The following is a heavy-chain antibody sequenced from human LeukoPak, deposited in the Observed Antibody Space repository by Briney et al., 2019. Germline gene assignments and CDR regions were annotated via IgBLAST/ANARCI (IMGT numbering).Heavy chain of an antibody. V-gene: IGHV4-39*01. CDR1: GGSISSSSYY. Sequence: PSETLSLTCTVSGGSISSSSYYWGWIRQPPGKGLEWIGSIYYSGSTYYNPSLKSRVTISVDTSKNQFSLKLSSVTAADTAVYYCARRRGGSSSDYWGQGTLVTVSS. D-gene: IGHD6-6*01. CDR2: IYYSGST. CDR3: ARRRGGSSSDY. J-gene: IGHJ4*02.